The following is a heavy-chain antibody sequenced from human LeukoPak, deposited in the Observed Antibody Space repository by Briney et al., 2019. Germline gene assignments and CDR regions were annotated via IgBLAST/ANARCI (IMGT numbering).Heavy chain of an antibody. CDR1: GFTFSSYS. V-gene: IGHV3-21*01. CDR3: ASRTVSPAFDAFDI. Sequence: GGSLRLSCAASGFTFSSYSMNWVRQAPGKGLECVSSISSSSSYIYYTDSVKGRFTISRDNAKNSLFLQMNSLRVEDTAVYYCASRTVSPAFDAFDIWGQGTMVTVSS. J-gene: IGHJ3*02. CDR2: ISSSSSYI. D-gene: IGHD1-1*01.